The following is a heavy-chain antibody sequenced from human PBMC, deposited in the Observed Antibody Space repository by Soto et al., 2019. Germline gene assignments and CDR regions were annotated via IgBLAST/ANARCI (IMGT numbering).Heavy chain of an antibody. CDR2: MNPNSGNT. CDR3: AKDIDCSGGSCYYDAFDS. D-gene: IGHD2-15*01. V-gene: IGHV1-8*01. J-gene: IGHJ3*02. Sequence: ASVKVSCKASGYTFTSYDINWVRQATGQWLEWMGWMNPNSGNTGYAQKFQGRVTMTRNTSISTAYMELSSLRSEDTAVYYCAKDIDCSGGSCYYDAFDSWGQGTMVTVSS. CDR1: GYTFTSYD.